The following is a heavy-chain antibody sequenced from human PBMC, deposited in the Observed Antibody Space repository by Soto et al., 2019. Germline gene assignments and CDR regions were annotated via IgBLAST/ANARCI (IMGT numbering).Heavy chain of an antibody. V-gene: IGHV3-7*01. CDR1: AFTLSSYW. Sequence: EVQLVESGGGLVQPGGSLRLSCEASAFTLSSYWMSWVRQAPGKGLEWVANIKPDGSETYYVDSVKGWFTISRDNTKNSLYLQMSTLRPEDTAIYYCARDYEFGFDIWGQGQLVTVSS. D-gene: IGHD3-22*01. J-gene: IGHJ3*02. CDR2: IKPDGSET. CDR3: ARDYEFGFDI.